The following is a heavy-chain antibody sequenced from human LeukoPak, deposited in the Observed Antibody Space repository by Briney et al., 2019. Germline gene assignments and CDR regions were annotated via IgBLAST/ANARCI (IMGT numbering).Heavy chain of an antibody. J-gene: IGHJ6*02. CDR2: INPNSGGT. V-gene: IGHV1-2*02. CDR1: GYTFTGYY. Sequence: ASVKVTCKASGYTFTGYYMHWVRQAPGQGREWMGWINPNSGGTNYAQKFQGRVTMTRDTSISTAYMELSRLRSDDTAVYYCASGAPSYYYYGMDVWGQGTTVTVSS. CDR3: ASGAPSYYYYGMDV.